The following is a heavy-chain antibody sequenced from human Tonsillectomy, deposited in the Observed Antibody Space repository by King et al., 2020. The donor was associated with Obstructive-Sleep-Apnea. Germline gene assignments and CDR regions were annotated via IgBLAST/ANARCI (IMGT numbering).Heavy chain of an antibody. CDR3: AKSYCSSTSCRVRVFDY. CDR1: GFTFSSYG. D-gene: IGHD2-2*01. J-gene: IGHJ4*02. V-gene: IGHV3-30*02. CDR2: IRYDGSNK. Sequence: VQLVESGGGVVQPGRSLRLSCAASGFTFSSYGMHWVRQAPGKGLEWGAFIRYDGSNKYYADSVNGRFTISRDNSKNTLYLQMNSLRAEDTAGYYCAKSYCSSTSCRVRVFDYWGQGTLVTVSS.